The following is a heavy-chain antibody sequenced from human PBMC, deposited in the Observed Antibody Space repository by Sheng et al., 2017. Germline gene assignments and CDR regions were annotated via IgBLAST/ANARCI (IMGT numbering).Heavy chain of an antibody. CDR1: GFTFSSYA. CDR3: ARGGGFGELLSRSRYYYYGMDV. D-gene: IGHD3-10*01. V-gene: IGHV3-30*04. Sequence: QVQLVESGGGVVQPGRSLRLSCAASGFTFSSYAMHWVRQAPGKGLEWVAVISYDGSNKYYADSVKGRFTISRDNSKNTLYLQMNSLRAEDTAVYYCARGGGFGELLSRSRYYYYGMDVWGQGTMVTVSS. CDR2: ISYDGSNK. J-gene: IGHJ6*02.